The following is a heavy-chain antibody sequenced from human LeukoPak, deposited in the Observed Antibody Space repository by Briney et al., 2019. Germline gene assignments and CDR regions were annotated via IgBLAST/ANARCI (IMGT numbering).Heavy chain of an antibody. D-gene: IGHD2-15*01. CDR3: ARGSKNKRGGALDI. CDR2: ISSSSSYI. V-gene: IGHV3-21*01. J-gene: IGHJ3*02. Sequence: GGSLRLSCAASGFTFSSYSMNWVRQAPGKGLEWVSSISSSSSYIYYADSVKGRFTISRDNAKNSLYLQMNSLRAEDTAVYYCARGSKNKRGGALDIWGQGTMVIVSS. CDR1: GFTFSSYS.